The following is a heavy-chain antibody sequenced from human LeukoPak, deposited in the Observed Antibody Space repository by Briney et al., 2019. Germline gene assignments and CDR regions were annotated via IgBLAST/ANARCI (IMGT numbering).Heavy chain of an antibody. CDR3: ARDTSDYGGRYMLDY. Sequence: ASVKVSCKASGYTFTGYYMHWVRQAPGQGLEWMGWINPNSGGTNYAQKFQGRVTMTRDTSISTAYMELRSLRSDDTAVYYCARDTSDYGGRYMLDYWGQGTLVTVSS. J-gene: IGHJ4*02. CDR1: GYTFTGYY. V-gene: IGHV1-2*02. CDR2: INPNSGGT. D-gene: IGHD4-23*01.